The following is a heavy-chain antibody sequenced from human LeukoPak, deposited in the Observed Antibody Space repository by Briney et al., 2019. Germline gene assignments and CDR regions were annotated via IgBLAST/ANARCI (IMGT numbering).Heavy chain of an antibody. CDR2: IWSDATNR. D-gene: IGHD4-11*01. Sequence: GGSLRLSCAASGFIFSHHGIHWVRQAPGKRLEWVAVIWSDATNRFYADSVKGRFTISRYNSQNTVFLQMNSLRVKDTAIYYCARDAQRGFDYSNSLKNWGHGTLVTVSS. J-gene: IGHJ4*01. V-gene: IGHV3-33*01. CDR1: GFIFSHHG. CDR3: ARDAQRGFDYSNSLKN.